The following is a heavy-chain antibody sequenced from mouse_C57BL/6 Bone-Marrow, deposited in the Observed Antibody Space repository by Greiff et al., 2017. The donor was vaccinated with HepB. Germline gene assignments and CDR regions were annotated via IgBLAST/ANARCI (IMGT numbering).Heavy chain of an antibody. J-gene: IGHJ4*01. CDR2: IYPGDGDT. Sequence: VKLVESGPELVKPGASVKISCKASGYAFSSSWMNWVKQRPGKGLEWIGRIYPGDGDTNYNGKFKGKATLTADKSSSTAYMQLSSLTSEDSAVYFCARRHYYGSSLYAMDYWGQGTSVTVSS. CDR1: GYAFSSSW. V-gene: IGHV1-82*01. CDR3: ARRHYYGSSLYAMDY. D-gene: IGHD1-1*01.